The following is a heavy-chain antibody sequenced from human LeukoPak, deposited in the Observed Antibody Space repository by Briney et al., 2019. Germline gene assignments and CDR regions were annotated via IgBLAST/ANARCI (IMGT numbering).Heavy chain of an antibody. D-gene: IGHD1-26*01. Sequence: PSETLSLTCAVYGGSFSDYYWRWIRQPPGKGLEWIGEINDCGSTNNNPSLKSRVIILIDTSKNQFSLKLSSVTAADTAVYYCASLPSGATYYYYYMDVWGKGTTVTVSS. CDR3: ASLPSGATYYYYYMDV. J-gene: IGHJ6*03. CDR1: GGSFSDYY. V-gene: IGHV4-34*01. CDR2: INDCGST.